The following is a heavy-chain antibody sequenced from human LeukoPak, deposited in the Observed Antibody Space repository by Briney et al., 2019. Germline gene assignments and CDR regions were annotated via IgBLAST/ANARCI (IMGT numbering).Heavy chain of an antibody. J-gene: IGHJ3*02. CDR1: GFTFSGYS. CDR3: ARDRYYAFDI. Sequence: PGGSLRLSCAASGFTFSGYSMSWVRQAPGKXLEWLSYISSSSSGIYYADSVKGRFTISRDNAKSTLYLQMNSLRDDDTAVYYCARDRYYAFDIWGQGTMVTVSS. D-gene: IGHD3-9*01. V-gene: IGHV3-48*02. CDR2: ISSSSSGI.